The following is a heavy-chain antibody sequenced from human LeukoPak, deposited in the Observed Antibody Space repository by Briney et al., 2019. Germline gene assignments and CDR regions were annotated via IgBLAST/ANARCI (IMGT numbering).Heavy chain of an antibody. CDR2: IYYSGST. D-gene: IGHD3-22*01. Sequence: SETLSLTCTVSGGSISSYYWSWIRQPPGKGLEWIGYIYYSGSTNYNPSLKSRVTISVDTSKNQFSLKLSSVTAADTAVYYCARHRGPIPMIEKDYFDYWGRETLVTVSS. CDR3: ARHRGPIPMIEKDYFDY. V-gene: IGHV4-59*08. J-gene: IGHJ4*02. CDR1: GGSISSYY.